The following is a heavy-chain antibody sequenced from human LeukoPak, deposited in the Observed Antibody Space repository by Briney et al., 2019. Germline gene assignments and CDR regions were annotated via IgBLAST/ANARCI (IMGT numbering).Heavy chain of an antibody. Sequence: GGSLRLSCASSGFTFSSYAMSWVRQAPGKGLEWVSAISGSAVSTYYADSVKGRFTISRDNSKNTLYLQMNSLRAEDTAVYYCARGNRYSYGHNFDYWGQGTLVTVSS. D-gene: IGHD5-18*01. J-gene: IGHJ4*02. CDR3: ARGNRYSYGHNFDY. CDR2: ISGSAVST. CDR1: GFTFSSYA. V-gene: IGHV3-23*01.